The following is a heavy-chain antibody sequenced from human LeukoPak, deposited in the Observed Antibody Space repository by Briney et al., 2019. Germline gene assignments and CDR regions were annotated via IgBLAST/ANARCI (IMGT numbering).Heavy chain of an antibody. Sequence: GGSLRLSCTTSGLTFSTSGFNWVRQAPGKGLEWVASIGPTGFDRYHADSVKGRFTISRDNAKNSLYLQMNSLRAEDTAVYYCATTRLGELSYNRYFDFWGQGTLVTVSS. D-gene: IGHD3-16*02. V-gene: IGHV3-21*01. CDR2: IGPTGFDR. CDR1: GLTFSTSG. CDR3: ATTRLGELSYNRYFDF. J-gene: IGHJ4*02.